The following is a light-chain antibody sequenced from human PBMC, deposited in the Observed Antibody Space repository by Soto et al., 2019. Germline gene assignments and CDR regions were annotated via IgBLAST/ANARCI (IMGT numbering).Light chain of an antibody. V-gene: IGKV1-5*03. J-gene: IGKJ1*01. CDR3: QQYNTYSRT. CDR1: QSISSW. Sequence: DIQMTQSPSTLSASVGDRVTITCRASQSISSWLAWYQQKPGEAPKLLIYEGSTLERGVPKRFSGSGSGTEFTLTIRSLQPDEFATFYCQQYNTYSRTFGQGTKLEVK. CDR2: EGS.